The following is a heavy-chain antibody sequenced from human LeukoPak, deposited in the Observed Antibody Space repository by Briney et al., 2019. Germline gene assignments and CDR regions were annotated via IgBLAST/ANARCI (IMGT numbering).Heavy chain of an antibody. CDR2: IYGTRST. V-gene: IGHV4-38-2*01. CDR3: ARYDSRGSASTRFDY. J-gene: IGHJ4*02. D-gene: IGHD3-16*01. Sequence: SETLSLTCAVSGYSLGKNYYWGWIRQTPGKGLEWIGRIYGTRSTSYNPSLMNRVTMSVDTSKNHFSLQLTSVTAAYTAVYFCARYDSRGSASTRFDYWGQGILVTISS. CDR1: GYSLGKNYY.